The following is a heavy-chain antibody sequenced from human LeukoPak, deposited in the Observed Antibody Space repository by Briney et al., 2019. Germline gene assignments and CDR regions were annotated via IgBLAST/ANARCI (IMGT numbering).Heavy chain of an antibody. CDR2: ISRSSSYI. V-gene: IGHV3-21*01. CDR1: GFTFSSYT. J-gene: IGHJ4*02. Sequence: GGSLRLSCAASGFTFSSYTMNWVRQAPGKGLEWVSSISRSSSYISYANSVKGRFTISRDNAKNSLYLQMNSLRAEDTAVYYCARDDSGSYSYYFHYWGREPWSPSPQ. D-gene: IGHD1-26*01. CDR3: ARDDSGSYSYYFHY.